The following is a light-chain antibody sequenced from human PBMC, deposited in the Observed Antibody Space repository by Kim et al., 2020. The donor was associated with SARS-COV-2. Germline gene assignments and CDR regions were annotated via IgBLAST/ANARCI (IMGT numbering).Light chain of an antibody. J-gene: IGLJ2*01. CDR2: KNN. CDR3: ASWDDRLSALL. Sequence: ELTQPPSASGTPGQRVTISCSGSFSNIGSNYIYWFQQLPGASPRLLIYKNNQRPSGVPDRFSGSKSGTSTSLAITGLRSKDEADYYCASWDDRLSALLFGGGTQLTVL. CDR1: FSNIGSNY. V-gene: IGLV1-47*01.